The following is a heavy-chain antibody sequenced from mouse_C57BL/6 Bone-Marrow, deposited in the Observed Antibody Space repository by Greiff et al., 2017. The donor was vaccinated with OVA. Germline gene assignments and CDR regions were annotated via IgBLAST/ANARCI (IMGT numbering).Heavy chain of an antibody. D-gene: IGHD1-1*01. CDR3: TTGLRPWAMDY. Sequence: VQLQQSGAELVRPGASVKLSCTASGSNIKDDYMHWVKQRPEQGLEWIGWIDPENGDTEYASKFQGKATITADTSSNTAYLQLSSLTSEDTAVYYCTTGLRPWAMDYWGQGTSVTVSS. J-gene: IGHJ4*01. CDR2: IDPENGDT. CDR1: GSNIKDDY. V-gene: IGHV14-4*01.